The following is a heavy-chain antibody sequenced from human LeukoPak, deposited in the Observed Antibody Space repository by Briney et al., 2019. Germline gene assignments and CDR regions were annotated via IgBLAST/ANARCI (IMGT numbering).Heavy chain of an antibody. CDR3: ARDWVAGVPFDGFDI. Sequence: GGSLRLSCAASGFTLSSYWMSWVRQAPGQGLEWVANIKEDGSEQYYVDSVEGRFTISRDNAKNSVFLHMNSMTAEDTAMYYCARDWVAGVPFDGFDIWGQGTMVSVSS. CDR2: IKEDGSEQ. CDR1: GFTLSSYW. D-gene: IGHD3-10*01. J-gene: IGHJ3*02. V-gene: IGHV3-7*01.